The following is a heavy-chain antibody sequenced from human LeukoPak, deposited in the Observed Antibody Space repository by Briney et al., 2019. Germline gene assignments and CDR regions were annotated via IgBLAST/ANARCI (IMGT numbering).Heavy chain of an antibody. Sequence: GGSLRLSCAASGFTFSHYWMSWVRQAPGKGLEWVANIRQDGSREFYVDSVKGRFTISRDNAKNSLYLQMNSLRAEDTAVYFCARRWFGELLSPDYWGQGALVTVSS. V-gene: IGHV3-7*01. D-gene: IGHD3-10*01. CDR3: ARRWFGELLSPDY. J-gene: IGHJ4*02. CDR1: GFTFSHYW. CDR2: IRQDGSRE.